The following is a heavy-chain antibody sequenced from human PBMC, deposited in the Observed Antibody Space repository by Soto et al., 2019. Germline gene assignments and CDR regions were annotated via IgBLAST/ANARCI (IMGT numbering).Heavy chain of an antibody. CDR3: VRDLDGSGSYYTDY. Sequence: ASVKVSCKASGYTFSIYGINWVRQAPGQGLEWMGWTRPNNGNTKYAQNLQDRVTMTTDTSTSTAYMELRSLRPDDTAVYYCVRDLDGSGSYYTDYWGQGALVTVSS. CDR2: TRPNNGNT. D-gene: IGHD3-10*01. CDR1: GYTFSIYG. J-gene: IGHJ4*02. V-gene: IGHV1-18*01.